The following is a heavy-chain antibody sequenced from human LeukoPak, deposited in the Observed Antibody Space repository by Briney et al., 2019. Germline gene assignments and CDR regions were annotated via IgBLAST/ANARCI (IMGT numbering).Heavy chain of an antibody. CDR2: IKGIGPTT. CDR3: ARAGELRYMDV. J-gene: IGHJ6*03. Sequence: LSLTCAVCGGSFSDYYMSWIRQAPGKGLEWVSTIKGIGPTTYYADSLKGRFTISRDNAKNSLFLQMSSLRADDTAIYYCARAGELRYMDVWGKGTAVTVSS. D-gene: IGHD3-16*01. V-gene: IGHV3-11*04. CDR1: GGSFSDYY.